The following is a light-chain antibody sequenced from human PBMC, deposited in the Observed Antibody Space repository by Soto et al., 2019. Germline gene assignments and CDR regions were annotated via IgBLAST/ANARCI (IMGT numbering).Light chain of an antibody. CDR2: GAS. CDR3: QQYANSPYT. J-gene: IGKJ2*01. Sequence: EIVLTQSPGTLSLSPGERATLSCRASQSVSSSYLAWYQQKPGQAPRLLIYGASSRATGIPARFSGSGSGTDFTLTISRLEPEDFAVYYCQQYANSPYTFGQGTKLEIK. CDR1: QSVSSSY. V-gene: IGKV3-20*01.